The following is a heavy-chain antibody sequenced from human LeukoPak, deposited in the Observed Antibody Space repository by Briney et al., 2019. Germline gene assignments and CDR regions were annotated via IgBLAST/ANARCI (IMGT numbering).Heavy chain of an antibody. D-gene: IGHD1-26*01. CDR3: ARPGIVGAPGYFDY. CDR2: IYYSGSP. Sequence: KPSETLSLTCTVSGGSISSSSYYWGWIRQPPGKGLEGIGSIYYSGSPYYNLSLKSRVTISVDTSKNQFSLKLSSVTAADTAVYYCARPGIVGAPGYFDYWGQGTLVTVSS. CDR1: GGSISSSSYY. J-gene: IGHJ4*02. V-gene: IGHV4-39*01.